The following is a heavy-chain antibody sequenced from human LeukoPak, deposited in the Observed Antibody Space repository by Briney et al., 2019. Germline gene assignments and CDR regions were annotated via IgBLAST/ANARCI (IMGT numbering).Heavy chain of an antibody. Sequence: ASVKVSCKVSGYTLTELSMHWVRQAPGKGLEWMGGFDPEDGETIYAQKFQGRVTMTEDASADTAYMELSSLRSEDTAMYYCATASDDSGGYYFKAFDIWGQGTMVTVSS. D-gene: IGHD3-22*01. V-gene: IGHV1-24*01. J-gene: IGHJ3*02. CDR3: ATASDDSGGYYFKAFDI. CDR1: GYTLTELS. CDR2: FDPEDGET.